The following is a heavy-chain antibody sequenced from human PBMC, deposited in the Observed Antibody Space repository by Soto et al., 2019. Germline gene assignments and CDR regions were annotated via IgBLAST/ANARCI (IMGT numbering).Heavy chain of an antibody. Sequence: EVQLLESGGGLVQPGGSLRLSCAASGFTFSSDAMSWVRQAPGKGLEWVSAISGSGGSTYYADSVKGRFTISSDNSKNTLYLPMNSLRAEYTAVYYCAKENGYSSSWFEFDYWGQGTLVTVSS. CDR1: GFTFSSDA. CDR3: AKENGYSSSWFEFDY. J-gene: IGHJ4*02. V-gene: IGHV3-23*01. D-gene: IGHD6-13*01. CDR2: ISGSGGST.